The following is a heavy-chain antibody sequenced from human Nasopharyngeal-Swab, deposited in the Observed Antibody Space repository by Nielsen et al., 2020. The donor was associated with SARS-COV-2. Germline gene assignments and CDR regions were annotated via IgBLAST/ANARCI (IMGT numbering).Heavy chain of an antibody. V-gene: IGHV3-33*01. CDR2: IWYDGSNK. Sequence: GESLKISCAASGFTFSSYGMHWVRQAPGKGLEWVAVIWYDGSNKYYADSMKGRFTISRDNSKNTLYLQMNSLRAEDTAVYYCARAFSSWYVMQASDYFDYWGQGTLVTVSS. CDR3: ARAFSSWYVMQASDYFDY. J-gene: IGHJ4*02. CDR1: GFTFSSYG. D-gene: IGHD6-13*01.